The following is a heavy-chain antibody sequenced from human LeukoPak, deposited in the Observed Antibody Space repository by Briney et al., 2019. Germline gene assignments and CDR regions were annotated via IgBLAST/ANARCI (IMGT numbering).Heavy chain of an antibody. J-gene: IGHJ3*02. CDR1: GGSISSYY. V-gene: IGHV4-4*07. CDR3: VRDGDSSSWDYAFDI. D-gene: IGHD6-13*01. CDR2: IYTSGST. Sequence: SETLSLTCTVSGGSISSYYWSWIRQPAGKGLEWIGRIYTSGSTNYNPSLKSRVTMSVDTSKNQFSLKLSSVTAADTAVYYCVRDGDSSSWDYAFDIWGQGTKVTVSS.